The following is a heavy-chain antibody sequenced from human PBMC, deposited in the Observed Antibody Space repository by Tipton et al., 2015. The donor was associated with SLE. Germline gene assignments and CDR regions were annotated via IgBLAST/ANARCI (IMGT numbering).Heavy chain of an antibody. CDR1: GGSISSSSHY. D-gene: IGHD1-26*01. J-gene: IGHJ4*02. V-gene: IGHV4-39*07. CDR3: AGMSSPREGYFGY. CDR2: IYYSGST. Sequence: TLSLTCTVSGGSISSSSHYWGWNRQPPGKGLEWIGSIYYSGSTYYNPSLKSRITISVDTSKNQFSLKLSSVTAADAAVYYCAGMSSPREGYFGYWGQGTLVTVSS.